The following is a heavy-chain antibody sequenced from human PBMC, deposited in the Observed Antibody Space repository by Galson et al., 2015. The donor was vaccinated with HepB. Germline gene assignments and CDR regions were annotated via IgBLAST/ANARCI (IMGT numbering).Heavy chain of an antibody. J-gene: IGHJ6*04. CDR1: NYTFTSYG. V-gene: IGHV1-18*04. Sequence: SVKVSCKASNYTFTSYGISWVRQAPGQGLEWMGWISGYNGNTNYAQFLQGRVTMTTDTSTSTAYMELRNVRSDDTAVYYCARDSGRFRLPGMDVWGNGTTVTVSS. CDR3: ARDSGRFRLPGMDV. D-gene: IGHD3-10*01. CDR2: ISGYNGNT.